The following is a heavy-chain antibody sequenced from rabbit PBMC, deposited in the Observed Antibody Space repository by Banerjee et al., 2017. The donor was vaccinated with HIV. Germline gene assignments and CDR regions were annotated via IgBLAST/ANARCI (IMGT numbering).Heavy chain of an antibody. D-gene: IGHD1-1*01. CDR3: AREDGGVGGYDNNL. CDR2: ITTGSGNT. V-gene: IGHV1S40*01. Sequence: QSLEESGGDLVKPGASLTLTCTASGFDLSSNTICWVRQAPGKGLEWIGCITTGSGNTYYASWAKGRFTISKTSSTTVTLQMTSLTAADTATYFCAREDGGVGGYDNNLWGQGTLVTVS. J-gene: IGHJ4*01. CDR1: GFDLSSNT.